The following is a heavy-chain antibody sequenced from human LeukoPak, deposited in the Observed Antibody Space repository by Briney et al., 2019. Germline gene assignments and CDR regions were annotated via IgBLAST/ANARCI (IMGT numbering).Heavy chain of an antibody. CDR1: GGSISGYY. Sequence: SETLSLTCTVSGGSISGYYWSWIRQPPGKGLEWVGYIYYSGSTKYNPTLKSRDTISIDPSRNAFILKLNSVTAADTAVYYCARGASEYSYGFSLSSRYMDVWGKGTTVTVSS. J-gene: IGHJ6*03. CDR2: IYYSGST. D-gene: IGHD5-18*01. V-gene: IGHV4-59*01. CDR3: ARGASEYSYGFSLSSRYMDV.